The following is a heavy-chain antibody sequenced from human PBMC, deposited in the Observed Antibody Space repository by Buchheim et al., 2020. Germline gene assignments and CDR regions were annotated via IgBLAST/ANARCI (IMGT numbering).Heavy chain of an antibody. D-gene: IGHD3-22*01. Sequence: QVQLVESGGGLVKPGGSLRLSCAASGFTFSDYYMSWIRQAPGKGLEWVSYNSSSSSYTNYADSVKGRFTISRDNAKNSLYLQMNSLRAEDTAVYYCARDLYYYDSSGSPHYYYYGMDVWGQGTT. CDR1: GFTFSDYY. J-gene: IGHJ6*02. CDR3: ARDLYYYDSSGSPHYYYYGMDV. V-gene: IGHV3-11*06. CDR2: NSSSSSYT.